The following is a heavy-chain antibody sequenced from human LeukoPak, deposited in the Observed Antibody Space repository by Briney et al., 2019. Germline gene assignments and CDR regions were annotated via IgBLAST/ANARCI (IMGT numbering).Heavy chain of an antibody. J-gene: IGHJ3*02. CDR1: GFTFSNYE. CDR2: IRSSGTTI. V-gene: IGHV3-48*03. Sequence: PGGSLRLSCVASGFTFSNYEMNWVRQAPGKGLEWVSNIRSSGTTIHYADSVKGRFTISRDNAKNSLYLQMNSLRAEDTAVYYCARRNSCDTFDIWGQGTMVTVSS. D-gene: IGHD2-2*01. CDR3: ARRNSCDTFDI.